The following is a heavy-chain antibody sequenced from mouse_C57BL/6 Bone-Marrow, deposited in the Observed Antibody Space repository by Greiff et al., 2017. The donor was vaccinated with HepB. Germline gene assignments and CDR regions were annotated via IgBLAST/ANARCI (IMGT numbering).Heavy chain of an antibody. CDR3: GSWDGTHWYFDV. CDR1: GYTFTDYY. J-gene: IGHJ1*03. Sequence: VQLKQSGPVLVKPGASVKMSCKASGYTFTDYYMNWVKQSHGKSLEWIGVINPYNGGTSNNQKFKGKATLTVDKSSSTAYMELNSLTSEDTAIYYCGSWDGTHWYFDVWGTGATVTVAS. V-gene: IGHV1-19*01. CDR2: INPYNGGT. D-gene: IGHD1-1*01.